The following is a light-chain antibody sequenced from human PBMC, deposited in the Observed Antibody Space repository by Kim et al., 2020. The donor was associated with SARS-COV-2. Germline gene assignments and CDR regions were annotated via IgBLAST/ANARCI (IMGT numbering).Light chain of an antibody. CDR3: QYYGSPPLT. V-gene: IGKV3-20*01. Sequence: EIVLTQSPGTLSLSPGERATLSCRGSESVSSGYLAWYQQKPGQAPRLLIYGASSRATGIPDRFSGSGSGTDFTLTISRLEPEDFAVYYCQYYGSPPLTFGGGTKVDIK. CDR2: GAS. CDR1: ESVSSGY. J-gene: IGKJ4*01.